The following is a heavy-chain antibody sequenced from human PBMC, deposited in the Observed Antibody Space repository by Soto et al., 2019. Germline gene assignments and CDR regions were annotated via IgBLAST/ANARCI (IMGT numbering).Heavy chain of an antibody. Sequence: ASVKVSCKASGYTFTGYYIHWVRQAPGQGLEWMGWINPNNGDTNYAQKFQGRVSMTRDTSTSTAYMELSSLRFDDTAVYYCARPSGYDYVFDYWGQGTLVTVSS. CDR1: GYTFTGYY. D-gene: IGHD5-12*01. CDR2: INPNNGDT. V-gene: IGHV1-2*02. J-gene: IGHJ4*02. CDR3: ARPSGYDYVFDY.